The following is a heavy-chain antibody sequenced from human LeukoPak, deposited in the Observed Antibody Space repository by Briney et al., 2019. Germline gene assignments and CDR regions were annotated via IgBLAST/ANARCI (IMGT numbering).Heavy chain of an antibody. CDR2: IRSKANSYAT. Sequence: PGGSLRLSCAASGFTFSGSAMHWVRQASGKGLEWVGRIRSKANSYATAYAASVKGRFTISRDDSKNTAYLQMNSLRAEDTAVYYCAKVIRIVVVQTDAFDIWGQGTMVTVSS. J-gene: IGHJ3*02. CDR3: AKVIRIVVVQTDAFDI. CDR1: GFTFSGSA. D-gene: IGHD3-22*01. V-gene: IGHV3-73*01.